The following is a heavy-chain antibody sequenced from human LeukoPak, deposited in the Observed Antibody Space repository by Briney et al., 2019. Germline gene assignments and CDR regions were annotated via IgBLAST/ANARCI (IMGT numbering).Heavy chain of an antibody. CDR2: ISNSAGNE. CDR1: GFTFSSYA. V-gene: IGHV3-23*01. J-gene: IGHJ4*02. CDR3: AKDLHVRSSSTVTTGGVDS. D-gene: IGHD4-17*01. Sequence: PGXSLRLSCVASGFTFSSYAMSWVRKTPGKGMEWVSVISNSAGNEYYADSVKGGFTIYRDNSKNTVYLKMNRQRAGDTALYYCAKDLHVRSSSTVTTGGVDSWGQGTLVTVSS.